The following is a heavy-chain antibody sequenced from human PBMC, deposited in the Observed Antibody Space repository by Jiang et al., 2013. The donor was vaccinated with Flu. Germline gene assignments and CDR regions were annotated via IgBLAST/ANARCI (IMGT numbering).Heavy chain of an antibody. J-gene: IGHJ6*03. Sequence: ELLKPSETLSLTCTVSGGSISSSSYYWGWIRQPPGKGLEWIGSIYYSGSTYYNPSLKSRVTISVDTSKNQFSLKLSSVTAADTAVYYCARHWYYYYYMDVWGKGTTVTVSS. V-gene: IGHV4-39*01. CDR1: GGSISSSSYY. CDR3: ARHWYYYYYMDV. CDR2: IYYSGST.